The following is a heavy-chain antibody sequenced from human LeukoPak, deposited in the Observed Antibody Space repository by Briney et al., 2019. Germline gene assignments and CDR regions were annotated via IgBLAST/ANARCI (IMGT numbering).Heavy chain of an antibody. CDR3: ARSPHYGMIVDYYMDV. CDR1: GGSISSSSYY. Sequence: PSETLSLTCTVSGGSISSSSYYWGWIRQPPGKGLEWIGSIYYSGSTYYNPSLKSRVTISVDTSKNQFSLKLSSVTAADTAVYYCARSPHYGMIVDYYMDVWGKGTTVTVSS. CDR2: IYYSGST. V-gene: IGHV4-39*07. J-gene: IGHJ6*03. D-gene: IGHD3-22*01.